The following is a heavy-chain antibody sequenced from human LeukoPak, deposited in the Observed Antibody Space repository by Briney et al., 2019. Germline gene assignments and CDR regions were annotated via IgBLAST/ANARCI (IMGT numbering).Heavy chain of an antibody. CDR3: ARGVGDILTGYAFDI. CDR1: GGSISSYY. V-gene: IGHV4-59*08. J-gene: IGHJ3*02. D-gene: IGHD3-9*01. Sequence: SETLSLTCTVSGGSISSYYWSWIRQPPGKGLEWIGYIYYSGSTNYNPSLKSRVTISVDTSKNQFSLKLSSVTAADTAVYYCARGVGDILTGYAFDIWGQGTMVTVS. CDR2: IYYSGST.